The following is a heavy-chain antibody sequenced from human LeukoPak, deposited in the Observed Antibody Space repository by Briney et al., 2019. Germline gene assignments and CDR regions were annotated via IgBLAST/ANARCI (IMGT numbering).Heavy chain of an antibody. CDR2: MSYSGPT. J-gene: IGHJ4*02. CDR3: ANRGIYGYFNY. Sequence: KPSKILSLTCTVTGGSITDSTYYWGWVRQPPGKGLEWIGSMSYSGPTYYNPSLKSRVLISADTSKNQFSLRLTSVTAADTAVYYCANRGIYGYFNYWGQGTLVTVSS. CDR1: GGSITDSTYY. D-gene: IGHD3-10*01. V-gene: IGHV4-39*01.